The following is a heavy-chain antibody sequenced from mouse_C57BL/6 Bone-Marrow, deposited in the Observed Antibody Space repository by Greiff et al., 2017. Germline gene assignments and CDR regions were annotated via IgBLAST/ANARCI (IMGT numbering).Heavy chain of an antibody. Sequence: EVKLVESGGGLVKPGGSLKLSCAASGFTFSDYGMHWVRQAPEKGLEWVAYISSGSSTIYYADTVKGRFTISRDNAKNTLFLQMTSLRSEDTAMYYCARGLYSNYDYYAMDYWGQGTSVTVSS. CDR2: ISSGSSTI. J-gene: IGHJ4*01. CDR3: ARGLYSNYDYYAMDY. V-gene: IGHV5-17*01. D-gene: IGHD2-5*01. CDR1: GFTFSDYG.